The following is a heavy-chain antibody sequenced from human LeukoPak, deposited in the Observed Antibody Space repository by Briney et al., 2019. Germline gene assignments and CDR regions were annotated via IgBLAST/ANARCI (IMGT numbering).Heavy chain of an antibody. CDR3: ARDLVGGTSGAFDI. CDR1: GFTFSSYS. Sequence: PGGSLRLSCAASGFTFSSYSMTWVRQAAGKGLEWVSSISPRSSYIYFADSLKGRFTISRDNTKSSLYLQMSSLRVEDTAVYYCARDLVGGTSGAFDIWGQGTMVTVSS. D-gene: IGHD1-26*01. J-gene: IGHJ3*02. CDR2: ISPRSSYI. V-gene: IGHV3-21*01.